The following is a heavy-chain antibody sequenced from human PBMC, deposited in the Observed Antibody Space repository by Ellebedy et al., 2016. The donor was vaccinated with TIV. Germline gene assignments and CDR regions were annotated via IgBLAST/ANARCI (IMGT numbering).Heavy chain of an antibody. V-gene: IGHV3-23*01. CDR3: AKEQHSSGYGSWAFDI. J-gene: IGHJ3*02. CDR2: ISGSGGST. Sequence: GESLKISXAASGFTFSSYAMSWVRQAPGKGLEWVSAISGSGGSTYYADSVKGRFTISRDNSKNTLYVQMNSLRAEDTAVYYCAKEQHSSGYGSWAFDIWGQGTMVTVSS. CDR1: GFTFSSYA. D-gene: IGHD6-19*01.